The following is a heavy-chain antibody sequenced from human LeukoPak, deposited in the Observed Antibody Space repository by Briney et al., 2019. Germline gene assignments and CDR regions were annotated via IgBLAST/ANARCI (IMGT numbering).Heavy chain of an antibody. CDR2: IYYSGST. CDR1: GCSISSSSYY. V-gene: IGHV4-39*01. D-gene: IGHD3/OR15-3a*01. Sequence: SETLSLTCTVYGCSISSSSYYWGWIRQPPGKGLEWIGSIYYSGSTYYNPSLKSRVTISVDTSKNQFSLKLSSVTAADTAVYYCARGLDIWGQGTMVTVSS. J-gene: IGHJ3*02. CDR3: ARGLDI.